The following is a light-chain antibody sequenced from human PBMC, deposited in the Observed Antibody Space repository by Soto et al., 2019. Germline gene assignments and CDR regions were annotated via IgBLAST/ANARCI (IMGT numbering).Light chain of an antibody. CDR2: GAS. Sequence: DIILTQSPAIVSVSPGERATLSCRASRSVSTNLAWYQHKHGQAPRLLISGASTRVTDIPARFSGSGSGTDFTLTINYLKSEDFGVYYCQQYDKSLPPVTFGGGTKVEI. CDR3: QQYDKSLPPVT. J-gene: IGKJ4*01. V-gene: IGKV3-15*01. CDR1: RSVSTN.